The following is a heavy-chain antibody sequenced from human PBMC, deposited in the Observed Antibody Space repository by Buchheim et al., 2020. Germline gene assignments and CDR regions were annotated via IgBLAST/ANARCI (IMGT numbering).Heavy chain of an antibody. J-gene: IGHJ4*02. V-gene: IGHV3-11*06. CDR3: ATRGGYSSGWYVADYFDY. Sequence: QVQLVEFGGGLVKPGGSLRLSCAASGFTFSDYYMSWIRQAPGKGLEWVSYISSSSSYTNYADFVKGRFTISRDNAQNSLYLQMNSLRAEDTAVYYYATRGGYSSGWYVADYFDYWGQGTL. CDR2: ISSSSSYT. CDR1: GFTFSDYY. D-gene: IGHD6-19*01.